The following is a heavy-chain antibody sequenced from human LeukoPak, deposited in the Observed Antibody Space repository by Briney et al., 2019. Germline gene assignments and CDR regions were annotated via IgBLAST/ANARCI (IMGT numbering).Heavy chain of an antibody. J-gene: IGHJ5*02. CDR1: GGSISSGSYY. CDR3: ARVHWGWTFDP. D-gene: IGHD7-27*01. CDR2: IYTSGST. V-gene: IGHV4-61*02. Sequence: SQTLSLTCTVSGGSISSGSYYWSWIRQPAGKGLERIGRIYTSGSTNYNPSLKSRVTISVDTSKNQFSLKLSSVTAADTAVYYCARVHWGWTFDPWGQGTLVTVSS.